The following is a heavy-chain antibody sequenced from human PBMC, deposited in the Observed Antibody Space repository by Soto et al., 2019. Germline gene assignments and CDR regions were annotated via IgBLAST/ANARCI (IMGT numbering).Heavy chain of an antibody. CDR3: ARDRGTYL. D-gene: IGHD3-10*01. J-gene: IGHJ4*02. V-gene: IGHV4-59*01. Sequence: SETLSLTCTVSGGSISSYYWSWIRQPPGKGLEWIGYIYYSGSTNYNPSLKSRVTISVDTSKNQFSLKLSSVTAADTAVYYCARDRGTYLWGRGTLVTVSS. CDR1: GGSISSYY. CDR2: IYYSGST.